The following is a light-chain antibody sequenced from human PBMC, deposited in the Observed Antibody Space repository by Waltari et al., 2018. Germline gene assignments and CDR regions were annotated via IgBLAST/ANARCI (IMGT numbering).Light chain of an antibody. J-gene: IGLJ2*01. CDR2: GKN. V-gene: IGLV3-19*01. CDR1: SLRSYS. Sequence: SSELTQDPAVSVALGQTVRITCQGKSLRSYSASWYQQKPGQAPVLVIYGKNNRPSGIPDRFSGSSSGNTASLTITGAQAEDEADYYCNSRDSSGNHLRVVFGGGTKLTVL. CDR3: NSRDSSGNHLRVV.